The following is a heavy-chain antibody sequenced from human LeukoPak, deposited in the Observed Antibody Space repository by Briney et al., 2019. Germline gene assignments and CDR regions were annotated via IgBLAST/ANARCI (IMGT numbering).Heavy chain of an antibody. CDR2: IYYSGST. Sequence: SETLSLTCTVSGGSISSSSYYWGCIRQPPGKGLEWIGSIYYSGSTYYNPSLKSRVTISVDTSKNQFSLKLSSVTAADTAVYYCARGYYYDSSVYYAPGYWGQGTLVTVSS. CDR3: ARGYYYDSSVYYAPGY. D-gene: IGHD3-22*01. J-gene: IGHJ4*02. CDR1: GGSISSSSYY. V-gene: IGHV4-39*01.